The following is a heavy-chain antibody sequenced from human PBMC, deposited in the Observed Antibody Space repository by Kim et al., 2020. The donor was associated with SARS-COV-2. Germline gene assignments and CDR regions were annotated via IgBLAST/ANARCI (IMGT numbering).Heavy chain of an antibody. CDR2: ISGSGGST. Sequence: GGSLRLSCAASGFTFSSYAMSWVRQAPGKGLEWVSAISGSGGSTYYADSVKGRFTISRDNSKNTLYLQMNSLRAEDTAIYYCAKDFYRDSDAFDIWGQGTMVTVSS. CDR3: AKDFYRDSDAFDI. CDR1: GFTFSSYA. D-gene: IGHD1-26*01. J-gene: IGHJ3*02. V-gene: IGHV3-23*01.